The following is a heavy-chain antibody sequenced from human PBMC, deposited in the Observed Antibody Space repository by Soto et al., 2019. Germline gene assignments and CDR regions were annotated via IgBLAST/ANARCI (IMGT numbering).Heavy chain of an antibody. CDR1: GYTLTELS. CDR3: ATDRDCSSTSCYIRSWFDP. CDR2: FDPEDGET. V-gene: IGHV1-24*01. Sequence: ASVKVSCKVSGYTLTELSMHWVRQAPGKGLEWVGGFDPEDGETIYAQKFQGRVTMTEDTSTDTAYMELSSLRSEDTAVYYCATDRDCSSTSCYIRSWFDPWGQGTLVT. D-gene: IGHD2-2*02. J-gene: IGHJ5*02.